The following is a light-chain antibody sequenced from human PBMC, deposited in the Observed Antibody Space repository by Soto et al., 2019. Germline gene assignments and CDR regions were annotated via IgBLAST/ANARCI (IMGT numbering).Light chain of an antibody. Sequence: EMVLTQSPATLSLSPGESGTLSCRASQSVGSYLAWYQQRPGQTPRLLIYDASNRASDITARFSGSGSGTDFTLTISSLEPEDFAVYYCQQRYNWPLTFGPGTKVDIK. V-gene: IGKV3-11*01. CDR1: QSVGSY. CDR3: QQRYNWPLT. CDR2: DAS. J-gene: IGKJ3*01.